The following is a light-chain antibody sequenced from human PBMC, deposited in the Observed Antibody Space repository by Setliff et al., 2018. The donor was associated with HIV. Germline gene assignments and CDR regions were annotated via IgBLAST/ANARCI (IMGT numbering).Light chain of an antibody. CDR2: EVN. CDR1: INNIGSYNR. J-gene: IGLJ1*01. V-gene: IGLV2-23*02. Sequence: QSALTQPPSVSGSPGQSIIISCTGTINNIGSYNRLSWYQQRPGTAPKLIIFEVNKRPSGVSNRFSGSKSGSTASLAISGLQADDEGDYYCCSYAGTDTFVVFGTGTKVTVL. CDR3: CSYAGTDTFVV.